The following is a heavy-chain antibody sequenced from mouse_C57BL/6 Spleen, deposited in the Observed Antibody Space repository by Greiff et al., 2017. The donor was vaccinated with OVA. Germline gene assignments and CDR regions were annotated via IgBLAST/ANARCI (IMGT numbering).Heavy chain of an antibody. J-gene: IGHJ1*03. CDR3: TSYDSWYFDV. CDR1: GFTFSSYA. D-gene: IGHD2-4*01. V-gene: IGHV5-9-1*02. CDR2: ISSGGDYI. Sequence: EVKVVESGEGLVKPGGSLKLSCAASGFTFSSYAMSWVRQTPEKRLEWVAYISSGGDYIYYADTVKGRFTISRDNARNTLYLQMSSLKSEDTAMYYCTSYDSWYFDVWGTGTTVTVSS.